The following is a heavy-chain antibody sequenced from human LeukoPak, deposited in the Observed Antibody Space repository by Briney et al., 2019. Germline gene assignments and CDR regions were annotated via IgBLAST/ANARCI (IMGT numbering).Heavy chain of an antibody. Sequence: SETLSLTCTVSGGSISSGYYWGWIRQPPGKGLEWIGSIYHSGSTYYNPSLKSRVTISVDTSKNQFSLKLSSVTAADTAVYYCAREYDSSGYAFDIWGQGTMVTVSS. CDR3: AREYDSSGYAFDI. D-gene: IGHD3-22*01. J-gene: IGHJ3*02. CDR1: GGSISSGYY. CDR2: IYHSGST. V-gene: IGHV4-38-2*02.